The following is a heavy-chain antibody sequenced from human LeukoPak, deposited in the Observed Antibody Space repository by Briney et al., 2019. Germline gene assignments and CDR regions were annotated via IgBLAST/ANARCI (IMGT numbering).Heavy chain of an antibody. CDR1: GGSISSSSYY. CDR3: ARETRSGGSLLRGNWFDP. V-gene: IGHV4-39*07. J-gene: IGHJ5*02. D-gene: IGHD2-15*01. Sequence: SETLSLTCTVSGGSISSSSYYWGWIRQPPGKGLERIGSIYYSGSTYYNPSLKSRVTISVDTSKNQFSLKLSSVTAADTAVYYCARETRSGGSLLRGNWFDPWGQGTLVTVSS. CDR2: IYYSGST.